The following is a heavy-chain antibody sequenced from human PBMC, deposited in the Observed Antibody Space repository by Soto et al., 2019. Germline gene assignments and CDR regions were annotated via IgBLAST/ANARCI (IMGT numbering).Heavy chain of an antibody. V-gene: IGHV3-23*04. J-gene: IGHJ4*02. CDR2: ISGTGADS. D-gene: IGHD1-1*01. CDR1: GFTLSSYA. Sequence: EVQLVESGGGLEQPGGSLRLACAASGFTLSSYAMSWVRQTPGEGLEWVAHISGTGADSLYADSVKGRFTISRDNPKNTLFLQMNSLRVEDRAVYYWARDGYNHLPFGYWGQGTPVTVSS. CDR3: ARDGYNHLPFGY.